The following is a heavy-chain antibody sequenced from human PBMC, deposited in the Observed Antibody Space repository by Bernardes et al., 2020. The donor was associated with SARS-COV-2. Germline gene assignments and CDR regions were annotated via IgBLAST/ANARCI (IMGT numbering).Heavy chain of an antibody. D-gene: IGHD5-12*01. CDR3: ARPEIYSGYEN. V-gene: IGHV5-51*01. Sequence: GAPLKVSCEASGYSFTSHWIAWVRQMPRKGLEWMGTIYPGDSDTRYSPSFEGQVTISADKSISTAYLQWSSLKASDTAIYYCARPEIYSGYENWGQGTLVTVSS. CDR2: IYPGDSDT. CDR1: GYSFTSHW. J-gene: IGHJ4*02.